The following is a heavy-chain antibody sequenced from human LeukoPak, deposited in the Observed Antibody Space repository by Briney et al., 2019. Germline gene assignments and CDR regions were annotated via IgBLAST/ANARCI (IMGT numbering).Heavy chain of an antibody. J-gene: IGHJ5*02. CDR1: GYSFTDYY. CDR3: ARADRLDGGPYLIGP. D-gene: IGHD2-21*01. Sequence: ASVKVSCKTSGYSFTDYYMRWVRQAPGQGLEWMGWINPNSGGTSSAQKFQGRVTMTRDTSITTVYMEVSWLTSDDTAIYYCARADRLDGGPYLIGPWGQGTLVTVSS. V-gene: IGHV1-2*02. CDR2: INPNSGGT.